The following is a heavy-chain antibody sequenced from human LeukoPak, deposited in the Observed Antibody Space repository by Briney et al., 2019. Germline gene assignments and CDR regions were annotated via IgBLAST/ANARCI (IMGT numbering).Heavy chain of an antibody. CDR3: ARERYDILTGYYSSKYYYYGMDV. J-gene: IGHJ6*02. V-gene: IGHV1-2*04. CDR1: GYTFTSYA. D-gene: IGHD3-9*01. CDR2: INPNSGGT. Sequence: ASVKVSCKASGYTFTSYAMHWVRQAPGQGLEWMGWINPNSGGTNYAQKFQGWVTMTRDTSISTAYMELSRLRSDDTAVYYCARERYDILTGYYSSKYYYYGMDVWGQGTTVTVSS.